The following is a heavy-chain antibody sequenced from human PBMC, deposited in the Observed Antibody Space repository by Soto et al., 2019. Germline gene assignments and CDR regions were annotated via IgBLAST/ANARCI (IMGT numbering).Heavy chain of an antibody. CDR1: GFTFSSFA. CDR2: MSGCGGST. V-gene: IGHV3-23*01. J-gene: IGHJ5*02. D-gene: IGHD3-16*02. CDR3: AQLVWWSYRHHNWFEP. Sequence: LSLSCAAAGFTFSSFAMTWVLQAPGKGLEWVSAMSGCGGSTYYADSVKSRYTISRDNSTSTLNLQINSLRAEDTAVYFCAQLVWWSYRHHNWFEPRVQRPLVTVSS.